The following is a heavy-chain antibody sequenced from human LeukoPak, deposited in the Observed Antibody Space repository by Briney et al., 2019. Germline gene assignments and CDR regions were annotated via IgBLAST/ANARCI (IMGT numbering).Heavy chain of an antibody. D-gene: IGHD2-2*02. CDR2: INPNSGGT. Sequence: AASVKVSCKASGYTFTGYYMHWVRQAPGQGLEWMGWINPNSGGTNYAQKFQGRVTMTRDTSISTAYMELSRLRSDDTAVYYCARVHCSSTSCYTTFDYWGQGTLVTVSS. CDR1: GYTFTGYY. J-gene: IGHJ4*02. V-gene: IGHV1-2*02. CDR3: ARVHCSSTSCYTTFDY.